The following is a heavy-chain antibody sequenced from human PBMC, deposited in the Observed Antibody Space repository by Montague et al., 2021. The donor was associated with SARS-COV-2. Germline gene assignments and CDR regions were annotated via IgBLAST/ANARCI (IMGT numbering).Heavy chain of an antibody. CDR1: GFTFSRYA. Sequence: SLRLSCAASGFTFSRYAMSWVRQAPGKGLEWVSTISISDGNTYYADSVKGRFTISRDKSKNTLYLQMNSLRAEDTAVYYCAKDRQLVGDDAFDIWGQGTMVTVSS. CDR3: AKDRQLVGDDAFDI. V-gene: IGHV3-23*01. CDR2: ISISDGNT. D-gene: IGHD6-13*01. J-gene: IGHJ3*02.